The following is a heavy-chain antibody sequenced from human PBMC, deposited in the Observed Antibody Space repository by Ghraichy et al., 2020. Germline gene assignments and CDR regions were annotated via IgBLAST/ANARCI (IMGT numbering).Heavy chain of an antibody. CDR3: ARDDGYTFWHSTFDY. CDR1: GFTFETFA. Sequence: GESLNISCAASGFTFETFAMHWVRQAPGKGLEWVAFIAYDGVNKYSANSVEGRFTVSRDNSKNTLYLQMDSLRPDDTAVYYCARDDGYTFWHSTFDYWGHGSLVIVSS. V-gene: IGHV3-30-3*01. D-gene: IGHD5-24*01. J-gene: IGHJ4*01. CDR2: IAYDGVNK.